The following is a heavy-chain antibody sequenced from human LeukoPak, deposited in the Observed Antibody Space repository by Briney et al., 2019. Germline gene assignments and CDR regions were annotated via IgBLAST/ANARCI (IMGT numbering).Heavy chain of an antibody. Sequence: GESLKISCKCSGYRFSSYWIGWVRPLPGKGLEWMGIIYPRDSDTRYSPSFQGQVTISVDKSISTAYLQWSSLEASDTAMYYCASSVEVAGGRCFDYWGQGTLVTVSS. CDR1: GYRFSSYW. CDR2: IYPRDSDT. J-gene: IGHJ4*02. V-gene: IGHV5-51*01. CDR3: ASSVEVAGGRCFDY. D-gene: IGHD6-19*01.